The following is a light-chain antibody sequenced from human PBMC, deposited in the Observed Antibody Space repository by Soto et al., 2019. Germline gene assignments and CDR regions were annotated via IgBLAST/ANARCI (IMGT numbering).Light chain of an antibody. Sequence: EIVMTQSPATLSVSLGERVTLSCRASQSVSSYLAWYQQKPGQAPRLLISDASTRATDIPDRFSGSGSGTYFTLTISSLQSTELAVYYCLQYSTWPPLYTFGQGTKLEIK. CDR2: DAS. V-gene: IGKV3-15*01. CDR1: QSVSSY. J-gene: IGKJ2*01. CDR3: LQYSTWPPLYT.